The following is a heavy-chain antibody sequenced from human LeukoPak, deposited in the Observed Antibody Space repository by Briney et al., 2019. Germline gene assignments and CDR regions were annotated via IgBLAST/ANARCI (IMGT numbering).Heavy chain of an antibody. J-gene: IGHJ4*02. CDR3: AKGSWFGELAYYFDY. D-gene: IGHD3-10*01. CDR2: ISGSGGST. CDR1: GFTFSSYA. V-gene: IGHV3-23*01. Sequence: GGSLRLSCAASGFTFSSYAMSWVRQAPGKGPEWGSAISGSGGSTYYADSVKGRFTISRDNSKNTLYLRMNSLRAEDTAVYYCAKGSWFGELAYYFDYWGQGTLVTVSS.